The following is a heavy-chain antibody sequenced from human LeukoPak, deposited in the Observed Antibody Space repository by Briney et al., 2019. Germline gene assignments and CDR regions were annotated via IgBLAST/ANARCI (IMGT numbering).Heavy chain of an antibody. CDR3: TRQVHDIPDV. CDR1: GFTFSGSA. V-gene: IGHV3-73*01. Sequence: GGSLRLSCAASGFTFSGSAMHWVRQASGKGLEWVGRIRSKANSYATAYAASVKGRFTISRDDSKNTAYLQMNSLKTEDTAVYYCTRQVHDIPDVWGKGTTVTVSS. CDR2: IRSKANSYAT. J-gene: IGHJ6*04. D-gene: IGHD3-22*01.